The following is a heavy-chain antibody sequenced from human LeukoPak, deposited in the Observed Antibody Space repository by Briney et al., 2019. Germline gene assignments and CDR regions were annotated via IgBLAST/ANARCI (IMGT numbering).Heavy chain of an antibody. D-gene: IGHD5-24*01. CDR3: ARDRRDGYNVDY. CDR1: GFIFTNYF. J-gene: IGHJ4*02. CDR2: ISSSSSYI. Sequence: GGSLRLSCAASGFIFTNYFMSWVRQAPGKGLEWVSSISSSSSYIYYTDSVKGRFTISRDNAKNSLYLQMNSLRAEDTAVYYCARDRRDGYNVDYWGQGTLVTVSS. V-gene: IGHV3-21*01.